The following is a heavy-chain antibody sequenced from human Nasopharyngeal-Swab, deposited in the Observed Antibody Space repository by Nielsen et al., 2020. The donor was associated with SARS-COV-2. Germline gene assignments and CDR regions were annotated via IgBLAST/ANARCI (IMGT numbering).Heavy chain of an antibody. CDR2: ISYDGSNK. V-gene: IGHV3-33*05. D-gene: IGHD6-13*01. J-gene: IGHJ3*02. CDR3: ARDPYSSNAFDI. Sequence: WIRQPPGKGLECVAFISYDGSNKYYADSVKGRFTISRDNAKNSLYLQMNSLRAEDTAVYYCARDPYSSNAFDIWGQGTMVTVSS.